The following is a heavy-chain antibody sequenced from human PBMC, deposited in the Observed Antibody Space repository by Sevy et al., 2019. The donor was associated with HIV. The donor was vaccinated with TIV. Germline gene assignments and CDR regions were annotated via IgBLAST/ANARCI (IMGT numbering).Heavy chain of an antibody. CDR2: ISSSSSYI. J-gene: IGHJ6*02. CDR3: ARDQGYCSGGSCDYGMDV. CDR1: GFTFSSYS. V-gene: IGHV3-21*01. Sequence: RGSLRLSCAASGFTFSSYSMNWVRQAPGKGLEWVSSISSSSSYIYYADSVKGRFTISRDNAKNSLYLQMNSLRAEDSAVYYCARDQGYCSGGSCDYGMDVWGQGTTVTVSS. D-gene: IGHD2-15*01.